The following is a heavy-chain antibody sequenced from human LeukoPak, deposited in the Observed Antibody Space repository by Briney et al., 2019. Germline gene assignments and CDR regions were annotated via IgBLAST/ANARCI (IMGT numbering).Heavy chain of an antibody. CDR2: IYPGDSDT. CDR1: GYSFTSYW. CDR3: ARLPRAYDYVWGSCRYSPYFDY. D-gene: IGHD3-16*02. J-gene: IGHJ4*02. Sequence: GESLKISCKGSGYSFTSYWIGWVRQMPGKGLEWMGIIYPGDSDTRYSPSFQGQVTISADKSISTAYLQWSSLKASDTAMYYCARLPRAYDYVWGSCRYSPYFDYWGQGTLVTVSS. V-gene: IGHV5-51*01.